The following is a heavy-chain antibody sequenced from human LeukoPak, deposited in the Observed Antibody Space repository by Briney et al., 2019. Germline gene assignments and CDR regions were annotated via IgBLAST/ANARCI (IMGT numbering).Heavy chain of an antibody. CDR2: IYYSGSI. Sequence: TSETLSLTCTVSGGSISSYYWSWIRQPPGKGLEWIGYIYYSGSINYNPSLKSRVTISVDTSKNLFSLKLSSVNAADTAVYYCARHPGYCSGGTCSPYTWFDPWGQGTLVTVSS. CDR1: GGSISSYY. D-gene: IGHD2-15*01. J-gene: IGHJ5*02. V-gene: IGHV4-59*01. CDR3: ARHPGYCSGGTCSPYTWFDP.